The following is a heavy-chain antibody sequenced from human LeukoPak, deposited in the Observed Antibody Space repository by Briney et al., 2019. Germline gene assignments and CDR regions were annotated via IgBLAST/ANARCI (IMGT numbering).Heavy chain of an antibody. CDR3: TRDGGVGY. V-gene: IGHV3-74*01. CDR2: VNTDGSDT. D-gene: IGHD3-16*01. Sequence: VGALRVSSVAPGFTFSTSWMHWVRHAPRKGMEWVSHVNTDGSDTDYAEFAKGRFTISRDNAKKTLYLQMNNLRTEDMSVYYCTRDGGVGYWGQGTLVTVSS. J-gene: IGHJ4*02. CDR1: GFTFSTSW.